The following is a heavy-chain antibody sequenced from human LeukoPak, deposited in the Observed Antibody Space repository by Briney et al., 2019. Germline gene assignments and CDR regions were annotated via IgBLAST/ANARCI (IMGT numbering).Heavy chain of an antibody. D-gene: IGHD3-10*01. CDR1: GGSFSDYS. CDR3: ARKVSRLLWFGELLYNWFDP. J-gene: IGHJ5*02. V-gene: IGHV4-34*01. CDR2: INHSGST. Sequence: SETLSLTCAVYGGSFSDYSWSWIRQSPGKGLEWIGEINHSGSTNYNPSLKSRVTISVDTSKNQFSLKLSSVTAADTAVYYCARKVSRLLWFGELLYNWFDPWGQGTLVTVSS.